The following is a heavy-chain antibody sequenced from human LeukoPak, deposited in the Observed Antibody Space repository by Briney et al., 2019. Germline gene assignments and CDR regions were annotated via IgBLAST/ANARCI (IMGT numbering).Heavy chain of an antibody. J-gene: IGHJ3*02. D-gene: IGHD2-2*01. CDR1: GGSFSGYY. CDR3: ARGVPAASAFDI. CDR2: INHSGRT. Sequence: PSETLSLTCAVYGGSFSGYYWSWIRQPPGKGLEWIGEINHSGRTNYNPSLKSRVTISVDTSKNQFSLKLSSVTAADTAVYYCARGVPAASAFDIWGQGTMVTVSS. V-gene: IGHV4-34*01.